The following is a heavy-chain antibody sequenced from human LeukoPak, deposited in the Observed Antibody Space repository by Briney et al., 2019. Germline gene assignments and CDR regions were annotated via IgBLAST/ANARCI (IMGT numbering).Heavy chain of an antibody. CDR2: ISGSGGST. J-gene: IGHJ5*02. Sequence: GGSLRLSCAASGFTFSSYGMSWVRQAPGKGLEWVSAISGSGGSTYYADSVKGRFTISRDNAKNSLYLQMNSLRAEDTAVYYCARDYIPGLNNWFDPWGQGTLVTVSS. V-gene: IGHV3-23*01. CDR3: ARDYIPGLNNWFDP. CDR1: GFTFSSYG. D-gene: IGHD2-21*01.